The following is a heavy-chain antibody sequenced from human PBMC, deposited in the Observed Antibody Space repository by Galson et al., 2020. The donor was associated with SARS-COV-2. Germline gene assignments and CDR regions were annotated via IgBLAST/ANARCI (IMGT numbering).Heavy chain of an antibody. CDR3: ARDYRFTIFLESYYYMDV. J-gene: IGHJ6*03. Sequence: SETLSLTCSVSGGSISGTNLYWRWIRQHPGKGLEWVGDISSSGTTDYNPSLKSRITISLDKSKNQFSLELRSVSGADTAVYYCARDYRFTIFLESYYYMDVWGRGATVVVSS. D-gene: IGHD3-3*01. CDR1: GGSISGTNLY. V-gene: IGHV4-31*03. CDR2: ISSSGTT.